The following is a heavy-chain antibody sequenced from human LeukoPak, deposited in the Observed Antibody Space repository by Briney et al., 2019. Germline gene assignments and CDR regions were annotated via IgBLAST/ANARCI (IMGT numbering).Heavy chain of an antibody. D-gene: IGHD4-17*01. CDR1: GFTVSSNS. V-gene: IGHV3-53*01. J-gene: IGHJ4*02. CDR3: ARRAGEYSHPYDY. CDR2: LQWGNT. Sequence: GGSLRLSCTVSGFTVSSNSMSWVRQAPGKGLEWVSFLQWGNTHYSDSVKGRFTISRDNSKNTLYLQMNSLRADDTAVYYCARRAGEYSHPYDYWGQGTLVTVSS.